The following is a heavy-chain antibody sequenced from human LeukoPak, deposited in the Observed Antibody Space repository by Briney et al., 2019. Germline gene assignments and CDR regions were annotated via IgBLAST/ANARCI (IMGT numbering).Heavy chain of an antibody. CDR2: ISGSGGST. CDR3: ASNFAISAGSAYDL. Sequence: GGSLRLSCAASGFTFTTYAISWVRQAPGKGLEWVSSISGSGGSTYYADSVKGRFTTSRDNSKKTLYLQMNSLRADDTAVYYCASNFAISAGSAYDLWGQGTMVTVS. D-gene: IGHD1-14*01. V-gene: IGHV3-23*01. CDR1: GFTFTTYA. J-gene: IGHJ3*01.